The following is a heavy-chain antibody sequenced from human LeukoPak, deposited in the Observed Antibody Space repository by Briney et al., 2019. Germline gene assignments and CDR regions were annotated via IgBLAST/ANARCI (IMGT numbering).Heavy chain of an antibody. D-gene: IGHD3-16*01. J-gene: IGHJ4*02. Sequence: ASVKVSCKASGYTFTSYYMHWVRQAPGRGLEWMGIINPSGGSTSYAQKFQGRVTMTRDTSTSTVYMELSSLRSEDTAVYYCARDPQIGGGDYWGQGTLVTVSS. CDR3: ARDPQIGGGDY. CDR1: GYTFTSYY. CDR2: INPSGGST. V-gene: IGHV1-46*01.